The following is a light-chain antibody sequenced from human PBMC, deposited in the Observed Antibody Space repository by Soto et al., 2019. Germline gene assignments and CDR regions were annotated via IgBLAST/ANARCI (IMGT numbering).Light chain of an antibody. J-gene: IGKJ3*01. V-gene: IGKV1-6*01. CDR3: LRDYNHPFT. CDR2: AAS. Sequence: AIQMTQSPSSLSASVGDRVIITCGTSQAIRTDLGWYQQKPGKAPKLLIYAASTLQRGVASRFSGSGSGTDFTLTISSLQPDDFATYYCLRDYNHPFTFGPGTKVDI. CDR1: QAIRTD.